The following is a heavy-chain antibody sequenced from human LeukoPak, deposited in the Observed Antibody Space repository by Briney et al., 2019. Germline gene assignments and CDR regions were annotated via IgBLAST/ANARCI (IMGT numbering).Heavy chain of an antibody. CDR1: GGSTTSGDYY. J-gene: IGHJ6*02. Sequence: PSETLSLSCTVSGGSTTSGDYYWGWIRQSPGTGLQWIGTSYQGASLKSRVTISLDTSKNQFSLRLTSVTAADTAVYYCARVLGLYQEGMDVWGPGITVTVSS. V-gene: IGHV4-61*08. D-gene: IGHD2-2*01. CDR2: S. CDR3: ARVLGLYQEGMDV.